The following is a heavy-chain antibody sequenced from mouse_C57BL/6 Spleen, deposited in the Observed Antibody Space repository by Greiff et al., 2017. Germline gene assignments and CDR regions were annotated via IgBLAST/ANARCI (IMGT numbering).Heavy chain of an antibody. CDR2: LYPGDGDT. J-gene: IGHJ4*01. Sequence: QVQLQQSGAELVKPGASVKISCKASGYAFSSYWMNWVKQRPGKGLEWIGQLYPGDGDTTYNGKFNGKATLTADKSSSTAYMQRSSLTSEDSAVYCCGRGGVTTYYAMDYWGQGTSVTVSS. CDR1: GYAFSSYW. V-gene: IGHV1-80*01. CDR3: GRGGVTTYYAMDY. D-gene: IGHD2-2*01.